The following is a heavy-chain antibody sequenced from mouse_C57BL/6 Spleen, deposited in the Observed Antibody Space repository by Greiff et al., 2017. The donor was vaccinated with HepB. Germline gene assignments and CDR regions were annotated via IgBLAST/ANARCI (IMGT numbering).Heavy chain of an antibody. D-gene: IGHD1-1*01. V-gene: IGHV5-17*01. CDR3: AITTVVDWYFDV. Sequence: EVKLMESGGGLVKPGGSLKLSCAASGFTFSDYGMHWVRQAPGKGLEWVAYISTGSSTIYYADTVKGRFTISREKAKNSLFLQMTRLRSEDTAMYYCAITTVVDWYFDVWGTGTTVTVSS. CDR1: GFTFSDYG. CDR2: ISTGSSTI. J-gene: IGHJ1*03.